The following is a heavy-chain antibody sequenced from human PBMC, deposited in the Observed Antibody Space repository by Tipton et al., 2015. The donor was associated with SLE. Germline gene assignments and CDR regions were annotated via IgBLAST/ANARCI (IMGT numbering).Heavy chain of an antibody. Sequence: TLSLTCDVYRGSISGYYLTWIRQPPGKGLEWIGEINDSGTTHYNPSLRSRVAISLDTSRNQVSLKVISVTAADTAVYYCARGSDRSGYFGAFDIWGQGATVTVSS. CDR1: RGSISGYY. CDR2: INDSGTT. V-gene: IGHV4-34*01. J-gene: IGHJ3*02. D-gene: IGHD3-22*01. CDR3: ARGSDRSGYFGAFDI.